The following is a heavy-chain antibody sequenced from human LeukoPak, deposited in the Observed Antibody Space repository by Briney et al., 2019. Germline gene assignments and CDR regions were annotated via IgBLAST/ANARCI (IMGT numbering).Heavy chain of an antibody. Sequence: PGGSLRLSCAASEFTFSRFWMSWVRQAPGKGLEWVANIKEDGSAQYYVDSVKGRFTISRDNAKNSLNLQMNSLRAEDTAVYYCATSSNAPGNHWGQGTLVTASS. CDR3: ATSSNAPGNH. CDR1: EFTFSRFW. CDR2: IKEDGSAQ. J-gene: IGHJ5*02. D-gene: IGHD2-2*01. V-gene: IGHV3-7*01.